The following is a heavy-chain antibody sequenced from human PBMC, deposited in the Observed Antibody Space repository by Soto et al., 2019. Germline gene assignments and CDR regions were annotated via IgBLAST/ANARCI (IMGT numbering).Heavy chain of an antibody. CDR1: GGTFSSYA. V-gene: IGHV1-69*12. CDR2: IIPIFGTA. J-gene: IGHJ6*02. Sequence: QVQLVQSGAEVKKPGSSVKVSCKASGGTFSSYAISWVRQAPGQGLEWMGGIIPIFGTANYAQKFQGRVTITADESTSTAYMKLSSLSSEDTAVYYSASHRVCGTGCYAVGGSKGDPYYYYGMDVWGQGTTVTVSS. CDR3: ASHRVCGTGCYAVGGSKGDPYYYYGMDV. D-gene: IGHD2-2*01.